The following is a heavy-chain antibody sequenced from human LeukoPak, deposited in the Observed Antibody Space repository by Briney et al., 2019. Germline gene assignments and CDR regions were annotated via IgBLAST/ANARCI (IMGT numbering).Heavy chain of an antibody. Sequence: QPGGSLRLSCAASGFNFRNYWMHWARHAPGKGLVCVSRINSDGTSTSYADSVKGRFTISRDNAENTLYLQINSLRAEDTAVYYCATDEAATGRLDYWGQGTLVTDSS. CDR1: GFNFRNYW. J-gene: IGHJ4*02. D-gene: IGHD1-1*01. CDR2: INSDGTST. V-gene: IGHV3-74*01. CDR3: ATDEAATGRLDY.